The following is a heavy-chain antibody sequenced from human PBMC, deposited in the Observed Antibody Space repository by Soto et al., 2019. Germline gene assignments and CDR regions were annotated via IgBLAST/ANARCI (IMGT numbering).Heavy chain of an antibody. CDR1: GGSISRDSYY. CDR3: VRHFSSGWVYHYGLDV. V-gene: IGHV4-39*01. J-gene: IGHJ6*02. Sequence: QLQLQESGPGLVQPSETLSLTCTASGGSISRDSYYWGWIRQPPGRGLEWIGSIYYSGSTYYSPSFNSRVTISIDTSRNQFSLKLSSVTAADTAVYYCVRHFSSGWVYHYGLDVWGQGTTVTVSS. D-gene: IGHD6-19*01. CDR2: IYYSGST.